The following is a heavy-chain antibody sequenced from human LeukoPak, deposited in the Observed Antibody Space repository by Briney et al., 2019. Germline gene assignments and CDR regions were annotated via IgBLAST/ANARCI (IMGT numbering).Heavy chain of an antibody. CDR2: INPNSGGT. J-gene: IGHJ4*02. D-gene: IGHD3-16*01. Sequence: ASVKVSCKASGYTFTGYYMHWVRQAPGQGLEWMGWINPNSGGTNYAQKFQGRVTMTRDTSISTAYMELSRLRSDDTAVYYCATIRGSYGAYFDYWGQGALVTVSS. CDR3: ATIRGSYGAYFDY. CDR1: GYTFTGYY. V-gene: IGHV1-2*02.